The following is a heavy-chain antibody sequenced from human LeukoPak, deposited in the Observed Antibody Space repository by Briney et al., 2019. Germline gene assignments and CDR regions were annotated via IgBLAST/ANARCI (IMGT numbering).Heavy chain of an antibody. CDR3: AKTIVVVPAANYYFDY. J-gene: IGHJ4*02. D-gene: IGHD2-2*01. Sequence: GGSLRLSCAASGFTFSDYYMSWIRQAPGKGLEWVSFISSSGSSIYYADSVKGRFTISRDNSKNTLYLQMNSLRAEDTALYYCAKTIVVVPAANYYFDYWGQGTLVTVSS. CDR2: ISSSGSSI. CDR1: GFTFSDYY. V-gene: IGHV3-11*01.